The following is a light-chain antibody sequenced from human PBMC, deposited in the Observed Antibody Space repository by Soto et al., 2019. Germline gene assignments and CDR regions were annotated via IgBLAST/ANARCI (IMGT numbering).Light chain of an antibody. J-gene: IGLJ2*01. CDR1: SSDVGAYTY. Sequence: QSALTQPASVSGSPGQSITISCTGTSSDVGAYTYVSWYQQHPGKAPKLMIFEVSDRPSGVSNRFSGSKSGNTASLTISGLPAEDEADYYCSSYTTSNTLVFGGGTKLTVL. V-gene: IGLV2-14*01. CDR3: SSYTTSNTLV. CDR2: EVS.